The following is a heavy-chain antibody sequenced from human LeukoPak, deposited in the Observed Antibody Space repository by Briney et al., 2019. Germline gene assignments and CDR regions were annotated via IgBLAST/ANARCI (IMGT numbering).Heavy chain of an antibody. D-gene: IGHD3-22*01. CDR3: AKESLVVIESYFDN. J-gene: IGHJ4*02. CDR1: GFTFSDFA. CDR2: ITGSGETK. V-gene: IGHV3-23*01. Sequence: PGGSLRLSCVVSGFTFSDFAMSWVRRAPGKGLEWVSAITGSGETKYYADSVKGRFTMSRDNSKNTLYLQMNRLRDEDTAEYFCAKESLVVIESYFDNWGQGTLVTVSS.